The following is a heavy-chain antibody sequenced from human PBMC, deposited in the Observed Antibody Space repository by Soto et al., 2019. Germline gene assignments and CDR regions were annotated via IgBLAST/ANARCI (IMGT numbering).Heavy chain of an antibody. Sequence: SETLSLTCTVSSGSMSSYYWTWIRQPPGKGLEWIGYIYYTGSPKYNPSLKSRVTISADRSKNQFSLKLSSVTAADTAVYYCARGPFNNTTTSDIYTWGQGTLLTVSA. J-gene: IGHJ4*02. CDR1: SGSMSSYY. CDR2: IYYTGSP. D-gene: IGHD5-12*01. V-gene: IGHV4-59*01. CDR3: ARGPFNNTTTSDIYT.